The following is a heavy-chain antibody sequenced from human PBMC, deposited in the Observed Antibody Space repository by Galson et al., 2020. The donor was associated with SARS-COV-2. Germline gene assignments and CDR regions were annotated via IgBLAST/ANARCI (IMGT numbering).Heavy chain of an antibody. V-gene: IGHV3-30*02. Sequence: GGSLRLSCAASGFTLSNYAMHWVRQAPGKGLEWVAFIRHDGSNSYSADSVKGRFTISKDNSKNTVYLQMNTLRAEDTAVYYCTNGLFGPDCYLHMMWGQGTLVTVSS. CDR1: GFTLSNYA. D-gene: IGHD2-21*02. J-gene: IGHJ4*02. CDR3: TNGLFGPDCYLHMM. CDR2: IRHDGSNS.